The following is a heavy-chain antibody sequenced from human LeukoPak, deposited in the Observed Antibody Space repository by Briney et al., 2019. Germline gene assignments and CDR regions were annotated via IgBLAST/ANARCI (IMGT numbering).Heavy chain of an antibody. CDR1: GGSISSYY. Sequence: SETLSLTCTVSGGSISSYYWSWIRQPPGKGLEWIGYIYYSGSTNYNPSLKSRVTISVDTSKNQFSLKLSSVTAADTAVYYCTRVYSSGWFAVDYWGQGTLVTVSS. CDR3: TRVYSSGWFAVDY. J-gene: IGHJ4*02. D-gene: IGHD6-19*01. CDR2: IYYSGST. V-gene: IGHV4-59*01.